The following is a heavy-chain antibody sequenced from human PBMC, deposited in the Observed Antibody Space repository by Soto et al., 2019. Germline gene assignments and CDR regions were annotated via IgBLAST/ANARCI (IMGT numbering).Heavy chain of an antibody. D-gene: IGHD6-19*01. V-gene: IGHV4-61*01. CDR1: GDSVTRDSYY. Sequence: QVQLQESGPGLLKPSGTLSLTCRVSGDSVTRDSYYWTWIRQPPGKTLEWVGFILSSGGTSTNPSLSSRLFMSVDTSKNQFSIRLTSVTAAETGVYYCAEGFSPGWYVDSWGRGAQVTVSS. CDR3: AEGFSPGWYVDS. J-gene: IGHJ1*01. CDR2: ILSSGGT.